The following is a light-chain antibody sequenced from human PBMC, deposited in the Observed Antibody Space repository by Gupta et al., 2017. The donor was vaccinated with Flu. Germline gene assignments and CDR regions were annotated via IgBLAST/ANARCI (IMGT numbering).Light chain of an antibody. CDR3: QSADSSGGVV. J-gene: IGLJ2*01. CDR2: KDS. CDR1: ALPKQY. V-gene: IGLV3-25*02. Sequence: SYELTHPPSVSVSPGQTARITCSGDALPKQYAYWYQQKPGQAPMLVIYKDSERPSGIPERFSGSSSGTTVTLTISGVQAEDEADYYCQSADSSGGVVFGGGTKLTVL.